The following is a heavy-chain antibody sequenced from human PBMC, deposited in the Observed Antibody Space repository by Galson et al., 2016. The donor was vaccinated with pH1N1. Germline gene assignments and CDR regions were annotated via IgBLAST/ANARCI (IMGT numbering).Heavy chain of an antibody. V-gene: IGHV3-7*01. CDR2: IRQDGSEK. J-gene: IGHJ5*02. CDR1: GFTFSNFW. Sequence: SLRLSCAASGFTFSNFWMHWVRQAPGKGPKWVANIRQDGSEKYYVDSVKGRFTISRDNAKNSLYLQMNSLTAEDTAVYYCARARFDPWGQGTLVTVSS. CDR3: ARARFDP.